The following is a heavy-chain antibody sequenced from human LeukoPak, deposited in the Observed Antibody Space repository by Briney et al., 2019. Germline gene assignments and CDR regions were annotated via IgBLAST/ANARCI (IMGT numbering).Heavy chain of an antibody. CDR2: INPSGGST. CDR3: ARDPFSSQLLLDY. V-gene: IGHV1-46*01. J-gene: IGHJ4*02. Sequence: EASVKVSCKASGYTFTSYYMHWVRQAPGQGLEWMGIINPSGGSTSYAQKFQGRVTMTTDTSTSTAYMELRSLRSDDTAVYYCARDPFSSQLLLDYWGQGTLVTVPS. D-gene: IGHD2-2*01. CDR1: GYTFTSYY.